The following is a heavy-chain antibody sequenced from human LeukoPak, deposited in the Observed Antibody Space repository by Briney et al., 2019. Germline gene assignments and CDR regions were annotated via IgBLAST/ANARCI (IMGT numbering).Heavy chain of an antibody. D-gene: IGHD4-17*01. CDR1: GFTFSTYA. CDR2: ISGSGGST. V-gene: IGHV3-23*01. J-gene: IGHJ4*02. CDR3: VKGHYGDGDY. Sequence: GGSLRLSYAASGFTFSTYAMNWVPQAPGKGLEWVSTISGSGGSTYYADSVKGRFTISRDNSKNTLYLQMNSLRAEDTAVYYCVKGHYGDGDYWGQGTLVTVSS.